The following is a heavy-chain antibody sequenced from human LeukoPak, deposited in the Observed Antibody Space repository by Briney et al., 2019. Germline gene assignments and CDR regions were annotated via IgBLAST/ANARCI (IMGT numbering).Heavy chain of an antibody. D-gene: IGHD2-2*01. CDR1: GGSISSYC. J-gene: IGHJ3*01. CDR2: INTSGRT. Sequence: SETLSLTCTVSGGSISSYCWSWIRQPAGKGLEWIGRINTSGRTNYNPSLKSRVTMSVDTSKNQFSLELSSVTAADTAVYYCQGLLPPTAAYRPDDAFDLWGQGTMVTVSS. CDR3: QGLLPPTAAYRPDDAFDL. V-gene: IGHV4-4*07.